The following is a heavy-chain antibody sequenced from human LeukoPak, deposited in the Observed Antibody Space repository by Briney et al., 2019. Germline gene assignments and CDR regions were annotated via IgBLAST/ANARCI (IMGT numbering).Heavy chain of an antibody. CDR1: GLTSSHNY. V-gene: IGHV3-53*01. D-gene: IGHD4-17*01. CDR2: IHTGGDT. Sequence: GGSLRLSCAASGLTSSHNYVSWVRHAPGKGLEWVSAIHTGGDTCYADTVKGRFTISRDTSKNTLYLQINSLRDEEKAVYYCIVFGDSNHWGQGTLVTVSS. CDR3: IVFGDSNH. J-gene: IGHJ5*02.